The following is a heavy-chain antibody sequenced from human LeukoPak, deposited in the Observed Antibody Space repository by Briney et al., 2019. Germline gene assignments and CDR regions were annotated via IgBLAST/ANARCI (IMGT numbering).Heavy chain of an antibody. CDR3: ARRYSGYENLPDY. D-gene: IGHD5-12*01. J-gene: IGHJ4*02. CDR1: GYTFTSYD. Sequence: ASVKVSCKASGYTFTSYDINWVRQATGQGLEWMGWMNPNSGDTGYAQKFQGRVTMTRNTSISTAYMELSSLRSEDTAVYYCARRYSGYENLPDYWGQGTLVTVSS. V-gene: IGHV1-8*01. CDR2: MNPNSGDT.